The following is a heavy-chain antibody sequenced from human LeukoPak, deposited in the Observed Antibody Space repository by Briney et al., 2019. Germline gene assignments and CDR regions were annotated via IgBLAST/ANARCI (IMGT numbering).Heavy chain of an antibody. CDR3: ARGAVAGNSYAFDI. D-gene: IGHD6-19*01. CDR2: IYPGDSDT. Sequence: GESLKISFKGSGYRFTSYWIGWVRPMPGKGLEWMGIIYPGDSDTRNSPSFQGQVTISADKSISTAYVQWSSLKASDTAMYYCARGAVAGNSYAFDIWGQGTMVTVSS. CDR1: GYRFTSYW. V-gene: IGHV5-51*01. J-gene: IGHJ3*02.